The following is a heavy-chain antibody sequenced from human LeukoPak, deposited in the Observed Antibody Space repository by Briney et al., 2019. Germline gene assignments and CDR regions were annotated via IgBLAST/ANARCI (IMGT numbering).Heavy chain of an antibody. CDR3: AKNAALTCAADG. CDR1: RFTFRNYG. V-gene: IGHV3-33*06. CDR2: IWSDGSKK. J-gene: IGHJ3*01. Sequence: GGSLRLSCAASRFTFRNYGLHWVRQAPGKGLEWVADIWSDGSKKYYADSVKGRFTISRDNSKNTLYLQMNSLTAEDAAVYYRAKNAALTCAADGWGQGTMVTVSS. D-gene: IGHD5-24*01.